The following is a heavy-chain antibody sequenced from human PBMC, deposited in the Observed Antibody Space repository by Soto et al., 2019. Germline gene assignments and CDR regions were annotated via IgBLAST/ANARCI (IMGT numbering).Heavy chain of an antibody. D-gene: IGHD3-10*01. CDR2: ISGSGGST. V-gene: IGHV3-23*01. Sequence: GGSLRLSCAASGYTFSSYAMSWVRQAPGKGLEWVSAISGSGGSTYYADSVKGRFTISRDNSKNTLYLQMNSLRAEDTAVYYCAKVGSITMVRGVPYYFDYWGQGTLVTVSS. CDR1: GYTFSSYA. J-gene: IGHJ4*02. CDR3: AKVGSITMVRGVPYYFDY.